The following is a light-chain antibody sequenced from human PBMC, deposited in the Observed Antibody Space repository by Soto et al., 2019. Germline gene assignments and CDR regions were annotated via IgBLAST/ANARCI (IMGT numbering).Light chain of an antibody. CDR1: QSVSSSY. Sequence: EIVLTQSPGTLSLSPGEGATLSCRASQSVSSSYLAWYQQKPGQAPRLLIYGASSRATGIPDRFSGSGSGTDFTLPISRLEPEDFAVYYCQQYVTSPEWTFGQGTKVEIK. CDR2: GAS. V-gene: IGKV3-20*01. J-gene: IGKJ1*01. CDR3: QQYVTSPEWT.